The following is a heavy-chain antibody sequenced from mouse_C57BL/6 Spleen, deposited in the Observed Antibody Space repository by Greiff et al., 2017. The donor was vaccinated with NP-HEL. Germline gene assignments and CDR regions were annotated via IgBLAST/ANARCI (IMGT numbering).Heavy chain of an antibody. V-gene: IGHV1-77*01. Sequence: VQLQQSGAELVKPGASVKISCKASGYTFTDYYINWVKQRPGQGLEWIGKIGTGSGSTYYNEKFKGQATLTADKSSSTAYMQLSSLTSEDSAVYFCARRGDGYYLDYYAMDYWGQGTSVTVSS. CDR2: IGTGSGST. J-gene: IGHJ4*01. CDR3: ARRGDGYYLDYYAMDY. D-gene: IGHD2-3*01. CDR1: GYTFTDYY.